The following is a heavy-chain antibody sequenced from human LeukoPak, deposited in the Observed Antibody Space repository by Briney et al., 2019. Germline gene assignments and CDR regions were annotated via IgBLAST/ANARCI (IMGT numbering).Heavy chain of an antibody. D-gene: IGHD2-2*01. CDR2: ISWNSGSI. V-gene: IGHV3-9*03. Sequence: GGSLRLSCAASGFTFDDYAMHWVRQAPGKGLEWVSGISWNSGSIGYADSVKGRFTISRDNAKNSLYLQMNSLRAEDMALYYCAKVYCSSTSCHPFDYWGQGTLVTVSS. CDR3: AKVYCSSTSCHPFDY. J-gene: IGHJ4*02. CDR1: GFTFDDYA.